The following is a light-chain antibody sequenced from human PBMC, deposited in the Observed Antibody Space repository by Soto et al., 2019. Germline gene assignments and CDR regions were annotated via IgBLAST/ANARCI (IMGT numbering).Light chain of an antibody. J-gene: IGLJ1*01. V-gene: IGLV2-14*03. CDR1: SSDIGGYNY. Sequence: QSVLTQPAAVSGSPGQSITISCTGTSSDIGGYNYVSWYRQHPGNAPKLLIYDVTHRPAGVSSRFSGSKSGSTASLTISGLQAEDEDDYFCTSYTGTTTLYVFGTGTKVTVL. CDR2: DVT. CDR3: TSYTGTTTLYV.